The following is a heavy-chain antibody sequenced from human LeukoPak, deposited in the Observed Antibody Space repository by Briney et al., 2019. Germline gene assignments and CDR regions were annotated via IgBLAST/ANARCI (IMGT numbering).Heavy chain of an antibody. CDR3: AGQGQQLSTPFDY. V-gene: IGHV3-11*03. J-gene: IGHJ4*02. D-gene: IGHD6-13*01. CDR1: GFTFSDYY. Sequence: PGGSLRLSCAASGFTFSDYYMSWIRQAPGKGLEWVSYISSSSSYTNYADSVKGRFTISRDNAKNSLYLQMNSLRAEDTAVYYCAGQGQQLSTPFDYWGQGTLVTVSS. CDR2: ISSSSSYT.